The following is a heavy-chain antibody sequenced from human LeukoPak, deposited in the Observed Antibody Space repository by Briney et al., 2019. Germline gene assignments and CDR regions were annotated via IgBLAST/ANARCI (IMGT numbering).Heavy chain of an antibody. D-gene: IGHD3-10*02. CDR1: GYTFTRYG. V-gene: IGHV1-18*01. Sequence: ASVKVSSKASGYTFTRYGITWVRQAPGQGLEWMGWISAYNGNTNYAQKLQGRVTMTTDTSTSTAYMELRSLRSDDTAVYYCARDRSMLPDYWGQGTLVTVSS. J-gene: IGHJ4*02. CDR2: ISAYNGNT. CDR3: ARDRSMLPDY.